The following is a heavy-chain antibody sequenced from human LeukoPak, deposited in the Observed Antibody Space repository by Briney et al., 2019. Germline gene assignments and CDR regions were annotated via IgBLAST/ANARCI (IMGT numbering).Heavy chain of an antibody. V-gene: IGHV3-23*01. CDR1: GFTFSNYA. CDR3: ARAKRYYDSSGSSSYYFDY. J-gene: IGHJ4*02. D-gene: IGHD3-22*01. CDR2: LSGTGGST. Sequence: GGSLRLSCAASGFTFSNYAMSWVRQAPGKGLEWVSTLSGTGGSTYYADSVKGRFTISRDNSKNTLYLQVSSLRAEDTAVYYCARAKRYYDSSGSSSYYFDYWGQGTLVTVSS.